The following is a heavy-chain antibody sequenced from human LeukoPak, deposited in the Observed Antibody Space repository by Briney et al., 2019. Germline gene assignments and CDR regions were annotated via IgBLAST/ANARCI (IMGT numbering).Heavy chain of an antibody. Sequence: PGGSLRLSCVASGFTFGRHAMNWVRQAPGKGLEWVSAISGSGGSTYYADSVKGRFTISRDNSKNTLYLQMNSLRAEDTAVYYCAKDGQYSSSWHDAFDIWGQGTMVTVSS. CDR2: ISGSGGST. CDR1: GFTFGRHA. CDR3: AKDGQYSSSWHDAFDI. J-gene: IGHJ3*02. D-gene: IGHD6-13*01. V-gene: IGHV3-23*01.